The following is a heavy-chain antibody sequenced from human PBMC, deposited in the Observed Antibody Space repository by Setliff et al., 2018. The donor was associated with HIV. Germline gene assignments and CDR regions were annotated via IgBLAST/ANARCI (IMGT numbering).Heavy chain of an antibody. CDR2: IYSVGIT. V-gene: IGHV3-53*01. CDR1: GFTVSSNS. Sequence: GGSLRLSCAASGFTVSSNSMSWVRQAPGKGLEWVSVIYSVGITYYTDSVKGRFTISRDNSKNTLYLQMNSLRAEDTAVYYCARDCRVGWVFTYGMDVWGQGTLVTVSS. CDR3: ARDCRVGWVFTYGMDV. J-gene: IGHJ6*02. D-gene: IGHD6-13*01.